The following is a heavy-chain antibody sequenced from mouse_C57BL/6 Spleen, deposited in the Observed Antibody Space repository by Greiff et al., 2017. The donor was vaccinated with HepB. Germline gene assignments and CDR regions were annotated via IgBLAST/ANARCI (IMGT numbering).Heavy chain of an antibody. CDR3: ARHEGATMVTTRDYYAMDY. D-gene: IGHD2-2*01. V-gene: IGHV1-62-2*01. Sequence: QVQLQQSGAELVKPGASVKLSCKASGYTFTEYTIHWVKQRSGQGLEWIGWFYPGSGSIKYNEKFKDKATLTADKSSSTVYMELSRLTSEDSAVYFCARHEGATMVTTRDYYAMDYWGQGTSVTVSS. J-gene: IGHJ4*01. CDR1: GYTFTEYT. CDR2: FYPGSGSI.